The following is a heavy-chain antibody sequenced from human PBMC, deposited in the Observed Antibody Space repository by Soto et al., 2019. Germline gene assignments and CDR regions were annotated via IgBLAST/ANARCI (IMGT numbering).Heavy chain of an antibody. V-gene: IGHV1-18*01. D-gene: IGHD3-10*01. CDR2: ISVYNGNI. J-gene: IGHJ4*02. Sequence: QVQLLQSGAEVKKPGASVKVFCKASSYMFNTYDITWVRQAPGQGLEWMGWISVYNGNIEYAQKFEGKVTMTTDTSTSTAYMELKSLTSDNTAVYYCARTYGSGDYFLPFEYWGQGTPVSVSS. CDR1: SYMFNTYD. CDR3: ARTYGSGDYFLPFEY.